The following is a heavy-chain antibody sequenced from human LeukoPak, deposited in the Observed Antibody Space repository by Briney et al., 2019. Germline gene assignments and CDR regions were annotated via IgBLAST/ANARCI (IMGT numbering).Heavy chain of an antibody. CDR1: GFTFDDYA. Sequence: PGGSLRLSCAASGFTFDDYAMHWVRQAPGKGLEWVSGISWSSGSIGYADSVKGRFTISRDNAKNSVYLQMNSLRAEDTAIYYCARVTGEVSHFDYWGQGTLVTVSS. D-gene: IGHD2-21*01. J-gene: IGHJ4*02. CDR3: ARVTGEVSHFDY. CDR2: ISWSSGSI. V-gene: IGHV3-9*01.